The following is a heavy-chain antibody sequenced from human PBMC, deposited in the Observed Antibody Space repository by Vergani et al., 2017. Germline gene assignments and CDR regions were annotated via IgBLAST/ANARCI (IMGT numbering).Heavy chain of an antibody. CDR2: INPNSGGT. CDR3: ARDRIVTVTTYDAFDI. Sequence: QVQLVQSGAEVKKPGASVKVSCKASGYTFTGYYMHWVRQAPGQGLEWMGWINPNSGGTNYAQKFQGRVTMTRDTSISTAYMELSRLRSDDTAVYYCARDRIVTVTTYDAFDIWGQGTMVTVSS. V-gene: IGHV1-2*02. CDR1: GYTFTGYY. J-gene: IGHJ3*02. D-gene: IGHD4-17*01.